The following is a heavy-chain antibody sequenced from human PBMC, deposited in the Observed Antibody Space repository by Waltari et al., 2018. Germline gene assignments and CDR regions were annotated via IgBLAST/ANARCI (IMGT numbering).Heavy chain of an antibody. V-gene: IGHV1-24*01. CDR1: GYTLPDLS. CDR3: ATVNHRQLTMIVANGAFDI. J-gene: IGHJ3*02. CDR2: FDPEDGET. D-gene: IGHD3-22*01. Sequence: QVKLVQSGAEVTNPGASVKVPCKVSGYTLPDLSMHWVRHAPGKGLEWMGGFDPEDGETIYAHKVQGRVTMTEDTSTDTTYMELSSLRSEDTAVYYCATVNHRQLTMIVANGAFDIWGQGTMVTVSS.